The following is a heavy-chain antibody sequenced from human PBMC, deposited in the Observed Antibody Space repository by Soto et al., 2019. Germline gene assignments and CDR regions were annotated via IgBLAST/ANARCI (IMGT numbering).Heavy chain of an antibody. Sequence: QVQLVQSGAEVKKPGSSVKVSCKASGGTFSSYTISWVRQAPGQGLEWMGRIIPILGIANYAQKFQGRVTITADKSTSTAYMELSSLRSEDTAVYYCSREKSSGLGIVYWGQGTLVTVSS. CDR2: IIPILGIA. D-gene: IGHD6-19*01. J-gene: IGHJ4*02. CDR1: GGTFSSYT. V-gene: IGHV1-69*08. CDR3: SREKSSGLGIVY.